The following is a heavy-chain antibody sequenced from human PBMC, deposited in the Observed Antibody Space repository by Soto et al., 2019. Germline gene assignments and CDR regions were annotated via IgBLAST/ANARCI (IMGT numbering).Heavy chain of an antibody. CDR3: ARPRVPDYGAYWWLDS. CDR1: GYSVTSYW. Sequence: PGESLKISCKGSGYSVTSYWIGWVRQMPGKGLEWVGIIYPGDSDTRYSPSFQGQGTISSDKSISTAYLQWSSLKASDTAMYYCARPRVPDYGAYWWLDSWGQGTLVTVSS. CDR2: IYPGDSDT. V-gene: IGHV5-51*01. D-gene: IGHD4-17*01. J-gene: IGHJ5*01.